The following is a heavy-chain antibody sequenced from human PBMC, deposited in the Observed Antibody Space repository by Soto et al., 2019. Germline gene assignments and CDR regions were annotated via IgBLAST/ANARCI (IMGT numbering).Heavy chain of an antibody. D-gene: IGHD3-16*01. J-gene: IGHJ4*02. CDR1: GFTFSSYW. CDR2: IKQDGSEK. Sequence: GGSLRLSCAASGFTFSSYWMSWVRQAPGKGLEWVANIKQDGSEKYYVDSVKGRFTISRDNAKNSLYLQMNSLRAEDTAVYYCARDLDPFVYDYIWGSSHLSGYYFDYWGQGTLVTVSS. CDR3: ARDLDPFVYDYIWGSSHLSGYYFDY. V-gene: IGHV3-7*01.